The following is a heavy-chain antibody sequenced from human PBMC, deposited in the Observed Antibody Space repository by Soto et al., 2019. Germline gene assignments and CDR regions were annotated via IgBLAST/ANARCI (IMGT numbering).Heavy chain of an antibody. V-gene: IGHV5-51*01. J-gene: IGHJ4*02. Sequence: EVQLEQSGAEGKKPGESLKISCKGSGYRFTDYWIGWVRQMPGKGLEWMGIIYPGDSDTRYTPSFEGQVTFSADKPISTDYVKWSSLKASDTAVYYCAAQSVRSIAARASFWGQGTLVNVSS. D-gene: IGHD6-6*01. CDR3: AAQSVRSIAARASF. CDR2: IYPGDSDT. CDR1: GYRFTDYW.